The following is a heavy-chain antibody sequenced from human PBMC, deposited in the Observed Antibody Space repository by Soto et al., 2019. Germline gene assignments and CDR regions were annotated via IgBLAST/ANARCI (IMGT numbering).Heavy chain of an antibody. V-gene: IGHV3-11*06. Sequence: QVQLVESGGGLVKPGGSLRLSCAASGFTFSDYYMSWIRQAPGKGLEWVSYISSSSSYTNYADSVKGRFTISRDNAKNSLYLQMNSLRAEDTAVYYCARDLWETEGGGITMVRGVTARSYYYGMDVWGQGTTVTVSS. CDR3: ARDLWETEGGGITMVRGVTARSYYYGMDV. J-gene: IGHJ6*02. CDR1: GFTFSDYY. D-gene: IGHD3-10*01. CDR2: ISSSSSYT.